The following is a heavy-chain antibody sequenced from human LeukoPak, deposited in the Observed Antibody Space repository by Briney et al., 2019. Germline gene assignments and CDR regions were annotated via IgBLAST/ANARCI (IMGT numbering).Heavy chain of an antibody. D-gene: IGHD6-6*01. Sequence: SVKVSCKASGYTFTGYYMHWVRQAPGQGLEWMGGIIPFLGTPNYAQKFQGRVTITTDESTSTAYMEVSSLTSEDTAVYYCATTGQLVPDYYHYYMDVWGLGTTVTVSS. V-gene: IGHV1-69*16. J-gene: IGHJ6*03. CDR3: ATTGQLVPDYYHYYMDV. CDR1: GYTFTGYY. CDR2: IIPFLGTP.